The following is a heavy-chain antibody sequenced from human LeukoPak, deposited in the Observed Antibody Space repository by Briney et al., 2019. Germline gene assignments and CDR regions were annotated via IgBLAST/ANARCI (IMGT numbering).Heavy chain of an antibody. CDR2: IYPGDSDT. V-gene: IGHV5-51*01. D-gene: IGHD1-26*01. Sequence: GESLKISCKASGYTFTSYWIAWVRQMPGKGLELMGIIYPGDSDTRYRPSFQGQVTMSVDKSISTAYLQWSSLKASDTAMYYCARLAVSGSADYYFDYWGQGTLVTVSS. CDR1: GYTFTSYW. CDR3: ARLAVSGSADYYFDY. J-gene: IGHJ4*02.